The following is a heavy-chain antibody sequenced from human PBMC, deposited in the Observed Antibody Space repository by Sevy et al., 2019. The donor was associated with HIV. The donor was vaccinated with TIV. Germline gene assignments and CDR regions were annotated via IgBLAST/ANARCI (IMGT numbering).Heavy chain of an antibody. J-gene: IGHJ3*02. CDR3: ARRNDFDI. CDR2: VYYTGGT. CDR1: GGSINSDH. V-gene: IGHV4-59*08. Sequence: SETLSLTCTVSGGSINSDHWNWIRQPPGKGLEWNGYVYYTGGTNYNPSLKNRVTISVDRTKNQCSLKLTSVTAADTVVYYCARRNDFDIWGQGTMVTVSS.